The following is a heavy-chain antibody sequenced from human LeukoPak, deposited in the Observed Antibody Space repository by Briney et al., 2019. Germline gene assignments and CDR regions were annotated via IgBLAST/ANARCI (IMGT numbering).Heavy chain of an antibody. V-gene: IGHV3-48*01. CDR2: ISSSSGSI. Sequence: GGSLRLSCAASGFTFSSYSMNWVRQAPGKGREWVSYISSSSGSIYYADSVKGRFTISRDNAKNSLYLQMNSLRAEDTAVYYCARAYYGSSGYPFDYWGQGTLVTVSS. D-gene: IGHD3-22*01. CDR1: GFTFSSYS. J-gene: IGHJ4*02. CDR3: ARAYYGSSGYPFDY.